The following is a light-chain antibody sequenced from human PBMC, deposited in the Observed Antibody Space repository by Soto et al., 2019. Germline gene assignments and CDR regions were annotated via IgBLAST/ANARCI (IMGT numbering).Light chain of an antibody. CDR3: SSYTTSTTWV. CDR2: DVS. CDR1: SSDVGGYNY. Sequence: QSALTQPASVSGSPGQSITISCTGTSSDVGGYNYVSWYQQHPGKAPKLMIYDVSHRPSGVSNRFSGSKSGNTASLTISGLQAEDEADYYRSSYTTSTTWVFGGGTKLTVL. J-gene: IGLJ3*02. V-gene: IGLV2-14*03.